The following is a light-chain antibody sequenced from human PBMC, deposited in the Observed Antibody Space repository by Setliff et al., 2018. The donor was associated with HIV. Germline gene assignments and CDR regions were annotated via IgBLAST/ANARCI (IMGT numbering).Light chain of an antibody. CDR1: SSDVGGYNY. CDR2: DVS. Sequence: QSALTQPASVSGSPGQSITISCTGTSSDVGGYNYVSWYQQHPAKAPKLRIYDVSNRPSGVSNRFSGSKSGNTASLTISGLQAEDEADYYCSSYTSTSTLFVFGTGTKVTV. V-gene: IGLV2-14*03. CDR3: SSYTSTSTLFV. J-gene: IGLJ1*01.